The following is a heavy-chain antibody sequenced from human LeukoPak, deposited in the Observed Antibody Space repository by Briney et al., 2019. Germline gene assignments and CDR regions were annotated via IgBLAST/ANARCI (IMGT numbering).Heavy chain of an antibody. D-gene: IGHD3-10*01. Sequence: ASVKVSCKASGYTFTGHYMHWVRQAPGQGLEWMGWINPNSGGTNYAQKFQGRVTMTRDTSISTAYMELSRLRSDDTAVYYCARDAIYGSGSYSPRPSKFDPWGQGTLVTVSS. CDR2: INPNSGGT. CDR3: ARDAIYGSGSYSPRPSKFDP. V-gene: IGHV1-2*02. CDR1: GYTFTGHY. J-gene: IGHJ5*02.